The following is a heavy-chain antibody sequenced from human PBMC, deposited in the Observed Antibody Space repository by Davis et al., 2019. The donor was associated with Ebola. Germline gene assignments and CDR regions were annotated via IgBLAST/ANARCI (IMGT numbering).Heavy chain of an antibody. Sequence: GESLKISCAASGFTFSSYAMHWVRQAPGKGLEWVAVISYDGSNKYYADSVKGRFTISSDNSKNTLYLQMNSLRAEDTAVYYCARVPYSSGRNWYFDLWGRGTLVTVSS. V-gene: IGHV3-30-3*01. D-gene: IGHD6-19*01. CDR1: GFTFSSYA. CDR3: ARVPYSSGRNWYFDL. CDR2: ISYDGSNK. J-gene: IGHJ2*01.